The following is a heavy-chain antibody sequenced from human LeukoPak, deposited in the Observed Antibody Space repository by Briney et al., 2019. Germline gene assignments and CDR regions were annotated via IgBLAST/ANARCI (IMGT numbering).Heavy chain of an antibody. CDR3: ARHETGPYFDY. V-gene: IGHV5-51*01. CDR2: IYPGDSDT. D-gene: IGHD1-1*01. CDR1: GGSFTKFW. Sequence: KPGESLKISCEGSGGSFTKFWIGWVRQMPGKGLELMGIIYPGDSDTRYSPSFQGQVTISADRSISTAYLQWSSLKASDTAMYYCARHETGPYFDYWGQGTLVTVSS. J-gene: IGHJ4*02.